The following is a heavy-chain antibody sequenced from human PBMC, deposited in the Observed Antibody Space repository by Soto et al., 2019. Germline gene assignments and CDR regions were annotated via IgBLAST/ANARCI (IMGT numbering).Heavy chain of an antibody. V-gene: IGHV1-18*01. CDR1: GYTFTSYG. J-gene: IGHJ4*02. CDR2: ISTYKGNT. Sequence: QVQLVQSGPEVKKPGASVKVSCKTSGYTFTSYGIAWVRQAPGQGLEWMGWISTYKGNTNYAQKFQGRVTMTTDTSTSTAYMEPRSLRSDDTAVYYCATRSPAFDYWGQGTLVTVSS. CDR3: ATRSPAFDY.